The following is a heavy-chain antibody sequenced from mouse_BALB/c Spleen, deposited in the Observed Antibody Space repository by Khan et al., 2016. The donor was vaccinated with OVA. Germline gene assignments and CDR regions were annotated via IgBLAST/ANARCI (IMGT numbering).Heavy chain of an antibody. D-gene: IGHD1-1*01. CDR1: GYSFTGHF. CDR2: INPHFGET. V-gene: IGHV1-20*02. CDR3: ARIYGSYFDY. J-gene: IGHJ2*02. Sequence: VQLKQFGPELVKPGASVKISCKASGYSFTGHFMNWVMQSHGKSLEWIGRINPHFGETLYNPKFKGKVNLTADESSSTAHKELRHPASEDSAVYYCARIYGSYFDYWGQGTSLTVSS.